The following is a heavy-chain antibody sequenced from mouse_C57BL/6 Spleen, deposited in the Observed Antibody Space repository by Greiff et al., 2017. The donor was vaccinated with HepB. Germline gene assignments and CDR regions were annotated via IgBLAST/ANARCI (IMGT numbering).Heavy chain of an antibody. CDR3: AREAQATRFAY. Sequence: VQLQQSGAELARPGASVKLSCKASGYTFTSYGISWVKQRTGQGLEWIGEIYPRSGNTYYNEKFKGKATLTADKSSSTAYMELRSLTSEDSAVYFCAREAQATRFAYWGQGTLVTVSA. J-gene: IGHJ3*01. D-gene: IGHD3-2*02. CDR1: GYTFTSYG. V-gene: IGHV1-81*01. CDR2: IYPRSGNT.